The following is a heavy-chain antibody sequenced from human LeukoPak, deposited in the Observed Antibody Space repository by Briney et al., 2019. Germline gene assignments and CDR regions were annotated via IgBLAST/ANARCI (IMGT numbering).Heavy chain of an antibody. CDR3: ARDGGYSYAQGYFDY. D-gene: IGHD5-18*01. CDR2: ISYDGSNK. CDR1: GFTFSSYA. V-gene: IGHV3-30-3*01. J-gene: IGHJ4*02. Sequence: GGSLRLSCAASGFTFSSYAMHWVRQAPGKGLEWVAVISYDGSNKYYADSVKGRFTISRDNSKNTLYLQMNSLRAEDTAVYYCARDGGYSYAQGYFDYWGQGTLVTVSS.